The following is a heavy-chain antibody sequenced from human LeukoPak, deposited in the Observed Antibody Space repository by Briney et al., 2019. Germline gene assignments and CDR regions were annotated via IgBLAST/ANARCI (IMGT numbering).Heavy chain of an antibody. D-gene: IGHD6-13*01. J-gene: IGHJ4*02. Sequence: PGGSLRLSCAASGFTFSSYGMHWVRQAPGKGLEWVAVIWYDGSNKYYADSVKGRFTISRDNSKNTLYLQMNSLRAEDTAVYYCARDLFEGSIAADHWGQGTLVTVSS. CDR1: GFTFSSYG. CDR3: ARDLFEGSIAADH. CDR2: IWYDGSNK. V-gene: IGHV3-33*01.